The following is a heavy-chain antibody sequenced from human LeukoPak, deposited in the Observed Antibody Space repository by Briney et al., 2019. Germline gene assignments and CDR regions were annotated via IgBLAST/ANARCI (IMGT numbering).Heavy chain of an antibody. J-gene: IGHJ4*02. V-gene: IGHV4-59*08. CDR1: GDSLSDNY. D-gene: IGHD4-17*01. Sequence: SESLSLTCTVSGDSLSDNYWGWIRQPPGKGLECVGYISSSGTAYNPSLKSRLTISKDTSKSQFSLTLSSVTAADTAVYYCARHVYGKGMYVWGQGTLVTVSS. CDR2: ISSSGTA. CDR3: ARHVYGKGMYV.